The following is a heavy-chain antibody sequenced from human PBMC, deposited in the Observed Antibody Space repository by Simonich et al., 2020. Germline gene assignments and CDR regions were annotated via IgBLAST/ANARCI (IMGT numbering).Heavy chain of an antibody. CDR2: IYYSGST. J-gene: IGHJ3*02. CDR3: ARHAGFAFDI. CDR1: GGSIRSSSYY. V-gene: IGHV4-39*01. D-gene: IGHD6-13*01. Sequence: QLQLQESGPGLEKPSETLSLPCTVSGGSIRSSSYYWGGFRQPRGKGLEWIGSIYYSGSTYYNPSIKIRVTISVDTSKNQFSLKLSSVTAADTAVYYCARHAGFAFDIWGQGTMVTVSS.